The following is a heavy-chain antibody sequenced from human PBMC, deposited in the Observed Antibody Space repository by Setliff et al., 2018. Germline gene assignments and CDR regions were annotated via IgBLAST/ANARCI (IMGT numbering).Heavy chain of an antibody. CDR1: DYTFLSYG. V-gene: IGHV1-18*01. D-gene: IGHD3-3*01. J-gene: IGHJ4*02. Sequence: ASVKVSCKAADYTFLSYGPSWVRQAPGQGLEWMGWISAYTGKTDYAQNFQGRVTMTTDTSTSTGYMELRSLRYDDTAVYYCARAPRLEWILPTFDYWGQGTPVTVSS. CDR2: ISAYTGKT. CDR3: ARAPRLEWILPTFDY.